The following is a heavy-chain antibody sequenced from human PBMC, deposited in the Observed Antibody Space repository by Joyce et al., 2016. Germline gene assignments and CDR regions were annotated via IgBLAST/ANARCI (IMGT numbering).Heavy chain of an antibody. D-gene: IGHD6-13*01. J-gene: IGHJ4*02. CDR1: GLTFSNYA. Sequence: QVQLLESGGGVVQPGRSLRLSCAASGLTFSNYAMHWVRQAPGKGLEGVALISFDGTNKHYADSMKGRFTISRDNSKNTLYLQMNSLRAEDTAIYYCARGGVAAADHYYFDCWGQGTLVTVSS. V-gene: IGHV3-30-3*01. CDR2: ISFDGTNK. CDR3: ARGGVAAADHYYFDC.